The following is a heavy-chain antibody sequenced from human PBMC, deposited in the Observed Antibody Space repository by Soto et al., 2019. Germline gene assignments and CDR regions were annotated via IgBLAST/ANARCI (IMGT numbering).Heavy chain of an antibody. D-gene: IGHD3-10*02. CDR1: GGTFSSYA. CDR2: IIPIFGTA. V-gene: IGHV1-69*06. Sequence: SVKVSCKASGGTFSSYAISWVRQAPGQGLEWMGGIIPIFGTANYAQKFQGRVTITADKSTSTAYMELSSLRSEDTAVYYCARVDHRGYFSVLTDFWGQGILVTVSS. CDR3: ARVDHRGYFSVLTDF. J-gene: IGHJ4*02.